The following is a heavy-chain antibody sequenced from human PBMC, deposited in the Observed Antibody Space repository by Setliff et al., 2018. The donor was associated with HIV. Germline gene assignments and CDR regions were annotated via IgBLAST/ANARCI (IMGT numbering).Heavy chain of an antibody. Sequence: PSETLSLTCTVSGGSIRSTSHYWGWIRQPPGKGLEWIGSIYYSGSTHYNPSLKSRVTVSKDTTKNQLSLRLSSVTAADTAVYYCARARGPEGYFDSWGQGTLVTVSS. CDR3: ARARGPEGYFDS. CDR1: GGSIRSTSHY. V-gene: IGHV4-39*01. CDR2: IYYSGST. J-gene: IGHJ4*02. D-gene: IGHD3-10*01.